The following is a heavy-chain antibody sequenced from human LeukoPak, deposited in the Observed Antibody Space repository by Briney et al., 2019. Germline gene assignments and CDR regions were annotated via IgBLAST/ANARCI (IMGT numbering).Heavy chain of an antibody. V-gene: IGHV4-34*01. D-gene: IGHD6-19*01. Sequence: SETLSLTCAVYGGSFSGYYWSWIRQPPGKGLEWIGEINHSGSTNYNPSLKSRVTISVDTSKNQFSLKLSSVTAADTAVYYCARGKMRRDGWSCWFAPGGQGTLVTVSS. J-gene: IGHJ5*02. CDR1: GGSFSGYY. CDR3: ARGKMRRDGWSCWFAP. CDR2: INHSGST.